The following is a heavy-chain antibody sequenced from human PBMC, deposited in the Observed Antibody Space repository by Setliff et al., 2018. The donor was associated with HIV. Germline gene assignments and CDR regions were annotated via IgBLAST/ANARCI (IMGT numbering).Heavy chain of an antibody. CDR3: ARGGGSRAATSSYYYMDV. Sequence: SETLSLTCAVSGDSITNNNFYWGLIRQPPGKGLEWIGTIFNTGSTYYSSSLESRVTISLDTSKNQFSLNLVSVTAADTAVYYCARGGGSRAATSSYYYMDVWGKGTTVTVSS. J-gene: IGHJ6*03. CDR2: IFNTGST. CDR1: GDSITNNNFY. V-gene: IGHV4-39*01. D-gene: IGHD2-15*01.